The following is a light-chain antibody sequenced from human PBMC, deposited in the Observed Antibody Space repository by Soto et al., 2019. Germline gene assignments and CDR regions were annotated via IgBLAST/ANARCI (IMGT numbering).Light chain of an antibody. J-gene: IGKJ4*01. CDR3: HQYGSTPLT. CDR1: QSVSSSY. CDR2: GAS. Sequence: ELVLTQSPGTLSLSPGERAPLSCRVSQSVSSSYLAWYQQKPGQAPRLLISGASTRATGIPDRCIGSGCWTDFTITISRREPEDVAVDYCHQYGSTPLTFGGGTKVEIK. V-gene: IGKV3-20*01.